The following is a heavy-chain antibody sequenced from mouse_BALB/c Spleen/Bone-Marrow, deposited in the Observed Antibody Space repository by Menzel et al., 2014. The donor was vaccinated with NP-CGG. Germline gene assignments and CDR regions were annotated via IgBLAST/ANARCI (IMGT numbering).Heavy chain of an antibody. J-gene: IGHJ2*01. V-gene: IGHV14-3*02. CDR1: GFNIKDTY. CDR2: IDPTNGNT. Sequence: EVQLVESGAELVKPGASVKLSCTASGFNIKDTYMHWVKQRPEQGLEWIGRIDPTNGNTKYDPKFQGKATITADTSSNTAYLQLSSLTSDDTAVYYCASYDYGYYFDYWGQGTPLTVSS. CDR3: ASYDYGYYFDY. D-gene: IGHD2-4*01.